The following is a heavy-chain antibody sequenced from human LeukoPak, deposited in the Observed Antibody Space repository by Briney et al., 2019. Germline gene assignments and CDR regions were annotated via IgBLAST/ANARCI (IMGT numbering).Heavy chain of an antibody. D-gene: IGHD2-8*01. CDR2: IYYSGST. J-gene: IGHJ4*02. CDR3: ARDRACSNGVCSYFDY. V-gene: IGHV4-39*01. Sequence: SETLSLTCIVSGGSISSTTYYWGWIRQPPGKGLEWIGSIYYSGSTWYNPSLKSRVTVSADTSKNQFSLKVTSVTAADTAVYYCARDRACSNGVCSYFDYWGQGTVVTVSS. CDR1: GGSISSTTYY.